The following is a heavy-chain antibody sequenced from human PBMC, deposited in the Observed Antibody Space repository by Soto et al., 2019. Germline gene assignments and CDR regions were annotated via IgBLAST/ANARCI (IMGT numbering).Heavy chain of an antibody. J-gene: IGHJ3*02. V-gene: IGHV1-69*01. CDR2: IIPIFGTA. CDR1: GGTFSTYA. D-gene: IGHD3-3*01. Sequence: QVQLVQSGAEVKKPGSSVKVSCKASGGTFSTYAISWVRQAPGQGLEWMGGIIPIFGTAKYAQKFQGRVTITSEESTSTAYMELSSLRSEDTAVYYCARESFGVIISGGRDAFDIWGQGTMVTVSS. CDR3: ARESFGVIISGGRDAFDI.